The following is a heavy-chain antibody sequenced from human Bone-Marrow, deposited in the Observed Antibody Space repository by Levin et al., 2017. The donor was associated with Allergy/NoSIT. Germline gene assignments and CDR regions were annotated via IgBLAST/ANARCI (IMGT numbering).Heavy chain of an antibody. CDR1: GYTFTTYD. CDR2: MNPNRGNT. Sequence: KISCKASGYTFTTYDINWVRQATGQGLEWMGWMNPNRGNTGYAQKFQGRVTMTWDTSISTVYMELSNLRSEDTAFYYCARMDYDKTPTVNWFDPWGQGTLVTVSS. J-gene: IGHJ5*02. CDR3: ARMDYDKTPTVNWFDP. D-gene: IGHD3-22*01. V-gene: IGHV1-8*01.